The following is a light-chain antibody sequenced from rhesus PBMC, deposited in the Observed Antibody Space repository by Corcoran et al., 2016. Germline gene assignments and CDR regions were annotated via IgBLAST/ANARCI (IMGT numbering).Light chain of an antibody. V-gene: IGKV1-21*01. Sequence: DIQMTQSPSSLSASVGDRVTITCRASQGITSWLAWYQQKPGKAPKLLIYKASSLQSGVPSRFSGSGSGSDFSLTISSMQPEDFASYYCQQYNSAPYSFGQGTKVEIK. CDR3: QQYNSAPYS. CDR1: QGITSW. CDR2: KAS. J-gene: IGKJ2*01.